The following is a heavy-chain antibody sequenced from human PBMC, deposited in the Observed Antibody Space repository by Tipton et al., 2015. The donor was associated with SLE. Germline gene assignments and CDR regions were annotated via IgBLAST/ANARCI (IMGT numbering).Heavy chain of an antibody. J-gene: IGHJ4*02. CDR3: ARGYYDFWSGSFDY. Sequence: TLSLTCTVSGYSISSGYYWGWIRQPPGKGLEWIGNIYHSGSTYYNPSLKSRVTISVDTSKNQFSLKLSSVTAADTAVYYCARGYYDFWSGSFDYWGQGTLVTVSS. CDR1: GYSISSGYY. CDR2: IYHSGST. V-gene: IGHV4-38-2*02. D-gene: IGHD3-3*01.